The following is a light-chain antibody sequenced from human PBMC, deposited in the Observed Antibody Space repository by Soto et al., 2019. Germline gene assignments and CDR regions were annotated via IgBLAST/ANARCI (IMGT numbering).Light chain of an antibody. J-gene: IGKJ2*01. Sequence: IHLTQSPSFLSASVGDRVTITCRASEGISNFLAWYQQKPGKAPELLIYTASTLRSGVPSRFSGSGFGTDFTLIISRLEPEDFAVYYCQQYGISPYTFGQGAKLEIK. CDR1: EGISNF. V-gene: IGKV1-9*01. CDR2: TAS. CDR3: QQYGISPYT.